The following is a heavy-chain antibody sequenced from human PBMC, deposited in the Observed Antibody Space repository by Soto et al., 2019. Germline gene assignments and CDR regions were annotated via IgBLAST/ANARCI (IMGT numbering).Heavy chain of an antibody. V-gene: IGHV4-38-2*01. CDR1: GYSISSGYY. Sequence: SETLSLTCAVSGYSISSGYYWGWSRQPPGKGLEWIGSIYHSGSTYYNPSLKSRVTISVDTSKNQFSLKLSSVTAADTAVYYCARLCTNGECPNGYWGQGTLVTVSS. CDR3: ARLCTNGECPNGY. J-gene: IGHJ4*02. D-gene: IGHD2-8*01. CDR2: IYHSGST.